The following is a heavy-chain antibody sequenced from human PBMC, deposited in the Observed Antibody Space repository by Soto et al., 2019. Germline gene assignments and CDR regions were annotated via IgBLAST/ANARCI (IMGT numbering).Heavy chain of an antibody. Sequence: GESLKISCQGSGYSFTSYWIGWVRQMPGKGLEWMGIIYPGDSDTRYSPSFQGQVTISADKSISTAYLQWSSLKASDTAMYYCARRKVEALPIDAFDIWGQGTMVTVSS. CDR1: GYSFTSYW. V-gene: IGHV5-51*01. CDR3: ARRKVEALPIDAFDI. J-gene: IGHJ3*02. D-gene: IGHD1-26*01. CDR2: IYPGDSDT.